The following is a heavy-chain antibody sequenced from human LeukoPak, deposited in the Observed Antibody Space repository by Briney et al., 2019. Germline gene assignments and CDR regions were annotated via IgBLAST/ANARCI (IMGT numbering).Heavy chain of an antibody. V-gene: IGHV3-23*01. J-gene: IGHJ4*02. CDR2: ISGRGGST. CDR3: AKMEAWTTVTGSGVDY. Sequence: GGSLRLSCAASGFTFSSYAMSWVRQAPGEGLEWVSGISGRGGSTYYADSVKGRVTISRDNSTKTLYLQMNSLRAEDTAVHYCAKMEAWTTVTGSGVDYWGQGTLVTVSS. CDR1: GFTFSSYA. D-gene: IGHD4-17*01.